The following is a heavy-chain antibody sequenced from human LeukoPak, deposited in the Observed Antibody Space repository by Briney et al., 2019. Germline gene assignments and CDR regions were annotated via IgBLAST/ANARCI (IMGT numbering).Heavy chain of an antibody. J-gene: IGHJ4*02. CDR1: GFTCSSYG. V-gene: IGHV3-30*18. Sequence: GGSLRLSCAASGFTCSSYGMHWVRQAPGKGLEWVAVISYDGSNKYYADSVKGRFTISRDNSKNTLYLQMNSLRAEDTAVYYCAKDKVNLYYYGPGSIDYWGQGTLVTVSS. D-gene: IGHD3-10*01. CDR2: ISYDGSNK. CDR3: AKDKVNLYYYGPGSIDY.